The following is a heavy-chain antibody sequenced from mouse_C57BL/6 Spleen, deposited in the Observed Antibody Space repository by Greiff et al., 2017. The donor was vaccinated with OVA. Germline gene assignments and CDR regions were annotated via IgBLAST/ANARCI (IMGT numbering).Heavy chain of an antibody. V-gene: IGHV5-17*01. Sequence: EVKLMESGGGLVKPGGSLKLSCAASGFTFSDYGMHWVRQAPEKGLEWVAYISRGSSTIYYADKVKGRFTISRDNAKNTLFLQMTSLRSENTAMYYGARREGLRRGDDYFDYWGQGTTLTVSS. D-gene: IGHD2-4*01. J-gene: IGHJ2*01. CDR2: ISRGSSTI. CDR1: GFTFSDYG. CDR3: ARREGLRRGDDYFDY.